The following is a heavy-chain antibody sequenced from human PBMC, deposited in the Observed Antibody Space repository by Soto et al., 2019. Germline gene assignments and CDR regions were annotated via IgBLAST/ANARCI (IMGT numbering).Heavy chain of an antibody. J-gene: IGHJ4*02. CDR2: IYQSGTT. CDR1: GGSARSGSYY. V-gene: IGHV4-61*01. CDR3: ARDSSGRHDY. Sequence: SETLSLTCSVSGGSARSGSYYWAWIRQPPGKGLEWIGYIYQSGTTNYNASLKSRVTISIDTSKNQFFLKLNPVTAAATADYYCARDSSGRHDYWGQGTLVNVSS. D-gene: IGHD3-22*01.